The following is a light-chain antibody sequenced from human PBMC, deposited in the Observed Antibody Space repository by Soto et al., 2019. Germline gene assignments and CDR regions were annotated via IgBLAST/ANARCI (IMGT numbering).Light chain of an antibody. V-gene: IGKV1-5*03. CDR2: KAS. CDR3: QHYNSYSDA. Sequence: DIQMTHSPSTLSGSVGDRVTITCRASQTISSWLAWYQQKPGKAPKLLIYKASTLKSGVPSRFSGSGSGKEFTLTISSLQPDDFATYYCQHYNSYSDAFGQGTKVEIX. J-gene: IGKJ1*01. CDR1: QTISSW.